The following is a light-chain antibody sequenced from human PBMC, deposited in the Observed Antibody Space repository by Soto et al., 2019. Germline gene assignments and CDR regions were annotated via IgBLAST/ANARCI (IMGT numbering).Light chain of an antibody. CDR1: SSDLGIYNF. CDR3: CSFASSTTWV. Sequence: QSVLTQPASVSGSPGQSITISCAGTSSDLGIYNFVSWYQQHPGKAPKLMIYDVSKRPSGVSNRFSGSKSGNTASLTISGLQAEDEADYYCCSFASSTTWVFGGGTKLTVL. V-gene: IGLV2-23*02. J-gene: IGLJ3*02. CDR2: DVS.